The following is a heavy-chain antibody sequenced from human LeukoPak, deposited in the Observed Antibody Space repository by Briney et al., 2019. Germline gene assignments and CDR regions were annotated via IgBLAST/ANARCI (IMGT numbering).Heavy chain of an antibody. V-gene: IGHV4-61*01. Sequence: PSETLSLTCTVSGGSVSSGSYYWSWIRQPPGKGLEWIGYIYYSGSTNYNPSLKSRVTISVDTSKNQFSLKLSSVTAADTAVYYCARVSSKPPHIWFDPWGQGTLVTVSS. CDR1: GGSVSSGSYY. D-gene: IGHD4-11*01. CDR2: IYYSGST. CDR3: ARVSSKPPHIWFDP. J-gene: IGHJ5*02.